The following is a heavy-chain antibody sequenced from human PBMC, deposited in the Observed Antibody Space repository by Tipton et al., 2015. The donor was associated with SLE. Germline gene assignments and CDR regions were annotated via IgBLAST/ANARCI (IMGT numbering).Heavy chain of an antibody. V-gene: IGHV4-59*01. Sequence: GLVKPSETLSLTCTVSGGSISSLSWSWIRQPPGKRLEWIGYIFYTASTNYNPSLKSRVAMSVDMSKNQFSLKLTSVTAADTAVYYCASGYCSGGSCPLDYWGQGTLVTVSS. CDR2: IFYTAST. J-gene: IGHJ4*02. D-gene: IGHD2-15*01. CDR3: ASGYCSGGSCPLDY. CDR1: GGSISSLS.